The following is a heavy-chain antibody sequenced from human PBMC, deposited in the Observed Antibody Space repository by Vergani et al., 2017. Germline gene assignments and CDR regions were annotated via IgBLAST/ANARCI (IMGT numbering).Heavy chain of an antibody. D-gene: IGHD3-22*01. CDR2: IYTSGST. Sequence: QVQLQESGPGLVKPSQTLSLTCTVSGGSISSGSYYWSWIRQPAGKGLEWIGRIYTSGSTNYNPSLKSRVTISVDTSKNQFSLKLSSVTAADTAVYYCARASISTYYYDSSGYLNCFDPWGQGTLVTVSS. CDR1: GGSISSGSYY. V-gene: IGHV4-61*02. J-gene: IGHJ5*02. CDR3: ARASISTYYYDSSGYLNCFDP.